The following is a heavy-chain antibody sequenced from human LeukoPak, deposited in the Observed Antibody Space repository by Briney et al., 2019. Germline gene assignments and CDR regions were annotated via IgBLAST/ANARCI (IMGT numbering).Heavy chain of an antibody. Sequence: GGSLRLSCAASGFTFSSYAMSWVRQAPGKGLEWVSAISGSGGSTYYADSVKGRFTISRDNSKNTLYLQMNSLRAEDTAVYYCAKDRGVIMASGDFKYWGQGTLVTVSS. D-gene: IGHD3-10*01. CDR3: AKDRGVIMASGDFKY. V-gene: IGHV3-23*01. CDR1: GFTFSSYA. CDR2: ISGSGGST. J-gene: IGHJ4*02.